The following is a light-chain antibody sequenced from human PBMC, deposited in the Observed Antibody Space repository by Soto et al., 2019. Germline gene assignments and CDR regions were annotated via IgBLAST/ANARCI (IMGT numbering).Light chain of an antibody. CDR2: GAS. CDR1: QSINRF. V-gene: IGKV1-39*01. Sequence: DIQMTQSPSSLSASVGDRVSITCRAGQSINRFLNWYQQKPGKAPKLLIYGASILQSGVPSRFSGSGSGTDFTLTISSLQPEDFATYYCQRSSSSPQTFGQGTKVEIK. J-gene: IGKJ1*01. CDR3: QRSSSSPQT.